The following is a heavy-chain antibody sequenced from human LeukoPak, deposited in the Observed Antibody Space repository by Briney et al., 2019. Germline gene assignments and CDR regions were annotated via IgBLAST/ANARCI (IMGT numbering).Heavy chain of an antibody. D-gene: IGHD3-3*01. J-gene: IGHJ6*03. CDR1: GFTFSSYA. V-gene: IGHV3-23*01. Sequence: TGGSLRLSCAASGFTFSSYAMSWVRQAPGKGLEWVSGISGGGHTTYYADSVKGRFTISRDNSKNTLYLQMNSLRAEDTAVYYCAKEWAIYPILDVWGKGTTVTVSS. CDR3: AKEWAIYPILDV. CDR2: ISGGGHTT.